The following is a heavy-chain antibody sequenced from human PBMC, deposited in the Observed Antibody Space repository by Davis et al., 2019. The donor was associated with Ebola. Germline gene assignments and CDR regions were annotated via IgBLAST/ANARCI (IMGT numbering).Heavy chain of an antibody. CDR2: INPNTGRT. D-gene: IGHD5-12*01. CDR1: AYPFTDYF. CDR3: TTPGGQDSGYDVFDI. V-gene: IGHV1-46*03. J-gene: IGHJ3*02. Sequence: ASVKVSCKASAYPFTDYFLHWVRQAPGQGLEWMGRINPNTGRTIYAQKFQGRVTVTRDTSTTTVYMDLSSLRSEDTALYYCTTPGGQDSGYDVFDIWGQGTMVTVSS.